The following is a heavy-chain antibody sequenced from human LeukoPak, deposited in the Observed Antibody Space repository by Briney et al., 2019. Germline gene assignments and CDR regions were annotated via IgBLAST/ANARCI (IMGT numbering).Heavy chain of an antibody. V-gene: IGHV3-23*01. CDR3: AKVSRGYYYGDAD. CDR2: ISGSGGST. CDR1: GFTFSSYA. Sequence: GGSLRLSCAASGFTFSSYAMSWVRQAPGEWLEWVSAISGSGGSTYYADSVKGRFTISRDNSKNTLYLQMTSLRADDTAVYYCAKVSRGYYYGDADWGQGTLVTVSS. D-gene: IGHD3-22*01. J-gene: IGHJ4*02.